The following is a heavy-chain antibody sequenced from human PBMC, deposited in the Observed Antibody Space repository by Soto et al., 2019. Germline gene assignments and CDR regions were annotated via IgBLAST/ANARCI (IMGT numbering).Heavy chain of an antibody. CDR3: AIPDPTYYYDSSGYYPPDAFDI. Sequence: GASVKVSCKASGYTFTSYGISWVRQAPGQGLEWMGWISAYNGNTNYAQKLQGRVTMTTDTSTSTAYMELRCLRSDDTAVYYCAIPDPTYYYDSSGYYPPDAFDIWGQGTMVTVSS. J-gene: IGHJ3*02. D-gene: IGHD3-22*01. CDR1: GYTFTSYG. CDR2: ISAYNGNT. V-gene: IGHV1-18*01.